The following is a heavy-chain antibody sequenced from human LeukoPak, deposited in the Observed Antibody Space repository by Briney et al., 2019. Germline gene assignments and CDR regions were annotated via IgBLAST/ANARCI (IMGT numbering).Heavy chain of an antibody. D-gene: IGHD4-17*01. Sequence: SSETLSLTCTVSGGSISSSSYYWGWIRQPPGKGLEWIGSIYYSGSTYCNPSLKSRVTISVDTSKNQFSLKLSSVTAADTAVYYCARGDGDYVGYWGQGTLDTVSS. CDR3: ARGDGDYVGY. CDR1: GGSISSSSYY. J-gene: IGHJ4*02. V-gene: IGHV4-39*01. CDR2: IYYSGST.